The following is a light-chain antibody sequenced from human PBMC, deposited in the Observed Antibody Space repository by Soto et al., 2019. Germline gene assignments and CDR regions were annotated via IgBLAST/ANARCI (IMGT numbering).Light chain of an antibody. Sequence: DIQMTQSPSSLSASVGDRVTITCRASQSIDTYLNWYQQKPGKAPKVLIYVASRLQAGVPSRFSGSGSGTDFSLTITSLQPEDFATYFCQPSDTIPWTFGQGTRVEVK. J-gene: IGKJ1*01. CDR3: QPSDTIPWT. V-gene: IGKV1-39*01. CDR2: VAS. CDR1: QSIDTY.